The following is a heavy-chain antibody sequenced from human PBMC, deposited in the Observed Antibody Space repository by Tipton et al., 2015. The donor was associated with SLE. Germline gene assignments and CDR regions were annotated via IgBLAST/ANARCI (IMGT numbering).Heavy chain of an antibody. D-gene: IGHD4-11*01. J-gene: IGHJ6*02. CDR3: ARWTVKSYYYYGMDV. Sequence: LRLSCTVSGGSISSGDYYWSWIRQPPGKGLEWIGYIYYSGSTYYNPSLKSRVTISVDTSKNQFSLKLSSVTAADTAVYYCARWTVKSYYYYGMDVWGQGTTVTVSS. CDR2: IYYSGST. V-gene: IGHV4-30-4*08. CDR1: GGSISSGDYY.